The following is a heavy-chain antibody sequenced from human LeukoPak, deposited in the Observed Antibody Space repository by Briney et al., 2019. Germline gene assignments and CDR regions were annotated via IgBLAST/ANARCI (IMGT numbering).Heavy chain of an antibody. D-gene: IGHD3-22*01. CDR1: GYTFTSYG. CDR3: ARAARLYYYDSSGFDY. J-gene: IGHJ4*02. V-gene: IGHV1-18*01. Sequence: GASVKVSCKASGYTFTSYGISWVRQAPGQGLEWMEWISAYNGNTNYAQKLQGRVTMTTDTSTSTAYMELRSLRSDDTAVYYCARAARLYYYDSSGFDYWGQGTLVTVSS. CDR2: ISAYNGNT.